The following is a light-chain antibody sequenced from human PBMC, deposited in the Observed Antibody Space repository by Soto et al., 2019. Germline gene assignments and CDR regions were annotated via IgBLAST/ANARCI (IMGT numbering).Light chain of an antibody. CDR2: DAS. CDR3: QHYDDVLVT. CDR1: QDISGY. Sequence: DIQLTQSPSSLSASVGETVTVTCQASQDISGYLNWYQEKPGKAPTLLIYDASNLKTGVPSRFSGLGSVTHFTLTISNLQPEDIATYFCQHYDDVLVTFGGGTKVEI. V-gene: IGKV1-33*01. J-gene: IGKJ4*01.